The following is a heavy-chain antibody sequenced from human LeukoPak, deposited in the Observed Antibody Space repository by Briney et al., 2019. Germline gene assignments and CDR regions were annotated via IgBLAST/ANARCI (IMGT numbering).Heavy chain of an antibody. CDR1: GFTFDDYA. Sequence: GGSLRLSCAASGFTFDDYAMHWVRQAPGKGLEWVSGISWNSGSIGYADSVKGRFTISRDNAKNSLYLQMNSLRAEDTALYYCIKEGGSYGVDYWGQGTLVTVSS. J-gene: IGHJ4*02. CDR2: ISWNSGSI. D-gene: IGHD1-26*01. CDR3: IKEGGSYGVDY. V-gene: IGHV3-9*01.